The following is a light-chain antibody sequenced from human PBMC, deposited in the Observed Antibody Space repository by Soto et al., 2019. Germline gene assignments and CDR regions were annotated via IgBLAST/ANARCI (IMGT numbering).Light chain of an antibody. CDR1: QAISIW. CDR2: KAS. J-gene: IGKJ1*01. CDR3: QQYKSFWT. Sequence: DIQMTHSPSTLSASVGDRVTLTCRASQAISIWLAWYQQKPGKAPKLLIYKASTLESGVPSRFSGSGSETDFTLTISSLQPDDFATYYCQQYKSFWTFGQGTKVEMK. V-gene: IGKV1-5*03.